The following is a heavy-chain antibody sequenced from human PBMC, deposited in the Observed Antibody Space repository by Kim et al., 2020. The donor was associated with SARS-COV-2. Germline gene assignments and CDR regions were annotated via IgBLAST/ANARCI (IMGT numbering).Heavy chain of an antibody. V-gene: IGHV4-39*01. CDR3: VRLPDKGEMAYYTMDV. CDR2: IYYSGAT. D-gene: IGHD3-16*01. Sequence: SETLSITCSVSGGSISSPTYYWGWIRQPPGKGLEWIGSIYYSGATYYTPSLKSRVTISVDTSNNQFSLKLSSVTAADTAVYYCVRLPDKGEMAYYTMDVWGQGTTVTVSS. CDR1: GGSISSPTYY. J-gene: IGHJ6*02.